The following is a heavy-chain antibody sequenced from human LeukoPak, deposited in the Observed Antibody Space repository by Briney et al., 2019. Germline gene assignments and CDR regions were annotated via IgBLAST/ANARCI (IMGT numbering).Heavy chain of an antibody. CDR2: IYYSGST. V-gene: IGHV4-39*07. Sequence: SETLSLTCTVSGGSISSSSYYWGWIRQPPGKGLEWIGSIYYSGSTYYNPSLKSRVTISVDTSKNQFSLKLSSVTAADTAVYYCARALGYCSGGSCSPVLGIWGQGTMVTVSS. CDR3: ARALGYCSGGSCSPVLGI. J-gene: IGHJ3*02. D-gene: IGHD2-15*01. CDR1: GGSISSSSYY.